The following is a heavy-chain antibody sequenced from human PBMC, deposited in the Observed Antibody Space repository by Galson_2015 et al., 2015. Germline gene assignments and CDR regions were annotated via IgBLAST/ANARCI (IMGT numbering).Heavy chain of an antibody. J-gene: IGHJ4*02. CDR1: GFTFSSYG. CDR3: AKDYDPENPTSPGYPGY. D-gene: IGHD2/OR15-2a*01. Sequence: SLRLSCAASGFTFSSYGMHWVRQAPGKGLEWVAVISYDGSNKYYADSVKGRFTISRDNSKNTLYLQMNSLRAEDTAVYYCAKDYDPENPTSPGYPGYWGQGTLVTVSS. CDR2: ISYDGSNK. V-gene: IGHV3-30*18.